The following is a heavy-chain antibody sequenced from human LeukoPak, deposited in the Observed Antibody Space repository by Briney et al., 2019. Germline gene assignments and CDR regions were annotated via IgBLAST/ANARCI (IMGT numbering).Heavy chain of an antibody. V-gene: IGHV3-21*01. CDR3: ARDRGGTSLDY. CDR1: GFTFSSYS. D-gene: IGHD1-26*01. CDR2: ISSSSGYI. J-gene: IGHJ4*02. Sequence: GGSLRLSCAASGFTFSSYSMNWVRQAPGKGLEWVSSISSSSGYIYYADSVKGRFTISRDNAKNSLYLQMNSLRAEDTAVYYCARDRGGTSLDYWGQGTLVTVSS.